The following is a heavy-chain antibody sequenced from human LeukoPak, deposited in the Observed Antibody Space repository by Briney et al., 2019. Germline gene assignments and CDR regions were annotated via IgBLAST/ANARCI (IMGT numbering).Heavy chain of an antibody. CDR2: IYSGGST. CDR3: ARGGHSYGCFDY. V-gene: IGHV3-66*01. Sequence: GGSLRLSCAASGFTVSNNYMSWVRQAPGKGLEWVSLIYSGGSTSYADSVKGRFTISRDNSKNTLYLQMNSLRAEDTAVYYCARGGHSYGCFDYWGQGTLVTVSS. CDR1: GFTVSNNY. D-gene: IGHD5-18*01. J-gene: IGHJ4*02.